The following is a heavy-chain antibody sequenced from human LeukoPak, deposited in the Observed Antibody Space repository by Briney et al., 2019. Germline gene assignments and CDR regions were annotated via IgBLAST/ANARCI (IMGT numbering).Heavy chain of an antibody. Sequence: SVKVSCKASGGTFSSYAISWVRQAPGQGLEWMGGIIPIFGTANYAQKFQGRVTITADESTSTAYMELSSLRSEDTAVYYCARDGRLERRRDDAFDICGHGTMVTVSS. CDR1: GGTFSSYA. J-gene: IGHJ3*02. D-gene: IGHD1-1*01. CDR2: IIPIFGTA. V-gene: IGHV1-69*13. CDR3: ARDGRLERRRDDAFDI.